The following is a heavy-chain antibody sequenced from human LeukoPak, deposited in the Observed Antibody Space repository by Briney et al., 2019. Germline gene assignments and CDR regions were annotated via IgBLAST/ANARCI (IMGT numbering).Heavy chain of an antibody. D-gene: IGHD1-1*01. CDR3: ARGYNWNDPADY. J-gene: IGHJ4*02. V-gene: IGHV3-49*04. CDR1: GFTFCDYV. Sequence: GGSLRLSCTASGFTFCDYVMGWVRQAPGKALEWVGFIRSKAYGGTTEYAASVKGRFTISRDDSKSIAYLQMNSLKTEDTALYYCARGYNWNDPADYWGQGTLVTVSS. CDR2: IRSKAYGGTT.